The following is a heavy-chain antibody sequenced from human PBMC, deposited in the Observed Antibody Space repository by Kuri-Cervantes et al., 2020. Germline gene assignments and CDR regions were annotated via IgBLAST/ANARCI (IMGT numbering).Heavy chain of an antibody. CDR1: GGSFSGYY. V-gene: IGHV4-34*01. J-gene: IGHJ4*02. CDR2: INHSGST. CDR3: AREVAYKVGAGDGFGY. D-gene: IGHD1-26*01. Sequence: SQTLSLTCAVYGGSFSGYYWSWIRQPPGKGLEWIGEINHSGSTNYNPSLKSRVTISVDTSKNQFSLKLSSVTAADTAVYYCAREVAYKVGAGDGFGYWGQGTLVTVSS.